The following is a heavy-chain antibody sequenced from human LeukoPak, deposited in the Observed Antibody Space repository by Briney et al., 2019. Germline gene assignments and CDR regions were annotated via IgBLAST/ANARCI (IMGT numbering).Heavy chain of an antibody. CDR1: GGTFSSSV. CDR3: ARAGGSSWYVSLYY. D-gene: IGHD6-13*01. V-gene: IGHV1-69*04. J-gene: IGHJ4*02. Sequence: SVTVSCKASGGTFSSSVISWVRQAPGQGLEWRGRSIPIIGTPDYAQKFQGRVTITADKATNTAYMELTSVKSDDTAVYHCARAGGSSWYVSLYYWGQGTLVTVSS. CDR2: SIPIIGTP.